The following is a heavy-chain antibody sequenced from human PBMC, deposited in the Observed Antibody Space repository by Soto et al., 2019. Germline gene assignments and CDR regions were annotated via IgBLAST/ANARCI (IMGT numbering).Heavy chain of an antibody. CDR3: ARIRGLGEVSPYFDH. D-gene: IGHD3-16*01. CDR1: GYTFTGYY. V-gene: IGHV1-2*04. Sequence: SVKVYCKASGYTFTGYYMHWVRQAPGQGLEWMGWINPNSGGTNYAQKFQGWVTMTRDTSISTAYMELSRLRSDDTAVYYCARIRGLGEVSPYFDHWGQGARVTVSS. J-gene: IGHJ4*02. CDR2: INPNSGGT.